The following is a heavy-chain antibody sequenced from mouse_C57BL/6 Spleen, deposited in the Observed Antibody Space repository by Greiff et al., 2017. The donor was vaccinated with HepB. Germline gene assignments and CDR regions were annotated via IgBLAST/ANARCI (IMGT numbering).Heavy chain of an antibody. CDR3: ARNEPGYPFAY. D-gene: IGHD2-2*01. CDR1: GFSLTSYG. V-gene: IGHV2-2*01. Sequence: QVQLKESGPGLVQPSQSLSITCTVSGFSLTSYGVHWVRQSPGKGLEWLGVIWSGGSTDYNAAFISRLSISKDNSKSQVFFKMNSLQADDTAIYYCARNEPGYPFAYWGQGTLVTVSA. J-gene: IGHJ3*01. CDR2: IWSGGST.